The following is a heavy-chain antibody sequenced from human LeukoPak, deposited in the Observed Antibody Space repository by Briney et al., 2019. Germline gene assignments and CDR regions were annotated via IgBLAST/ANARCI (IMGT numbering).Heavy chain of an antibody. CDR1: GFTFSRHG. J-gene: IGHJ4*02. D-gene: IGHD3-22*01. V-gene: IGHV3-30*03. CDR3: ARAAYDSSGYLTL. Sequence: GGSLRLSCAPSGFTFSRHGMHWVRQAPGKGLEWVAIISNDGSRKYYAHSVKGRFTISRDSSKNTLYLQMNSLRAEDTALYYCARAAYDSSGYLTLWGQGTLVTVSS. CDR2: ISNDGSRK.